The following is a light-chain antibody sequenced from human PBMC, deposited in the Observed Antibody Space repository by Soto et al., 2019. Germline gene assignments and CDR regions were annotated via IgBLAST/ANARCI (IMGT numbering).Light chain of an antibody. CDR1: ETINNY. CDR2: AAS. Sequence: DIRMTQSPSSLSVSVGDGVTITCRASETINNYLNWYQQKPGRAPKLLIHAASTLQSGVPSRFSGSGSGTDFTLTISSLQPEDFATYSCQQSYTTPWTIGLWTRVEI. CDR3: QQSYTTPWT. V-gene: IGKV1-39*01. J-gene: IGKJ1*01.